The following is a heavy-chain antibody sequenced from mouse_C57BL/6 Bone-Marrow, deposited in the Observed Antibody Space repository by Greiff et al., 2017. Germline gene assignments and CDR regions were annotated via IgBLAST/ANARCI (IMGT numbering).Heavy chain of an antibody. CDR1: GYTFTDHT. J-gene: IGHJ4*01. D-gene: IGHD2-5*01. V-gene: IGHV1-78*01. Sequence: VQLQQPDAELVKPGASVKISCKVSGYTFTDHTIHWMKQRPEQGLEWIGYIYPRDGSTKYNEKFKGKATLTADKSSSTAYMQLNSLTSEDSAVYFCARSLEDYYSNYGDAMDYWGQGTSVTVSS. CDR3: ARSLEDYYSNYGDAMDY. CDR2: IYPRDGST.